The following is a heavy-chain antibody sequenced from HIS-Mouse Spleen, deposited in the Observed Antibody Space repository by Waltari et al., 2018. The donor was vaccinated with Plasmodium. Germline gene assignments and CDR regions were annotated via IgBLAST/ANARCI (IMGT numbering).Heavy chain of an antibody. Sequence: QLQLQESGPGLVKPSETLSLTCTVSGGSISSSSYYWGWIRQPPGKGLEWIGSIYYSGSTYYTTSLKSRVTISVDTSKNQFSLKLSSVTAADTAVYYCARDRITGTSYFDYWGQGTLVTVSS. CDR1: GGSISSSSYY. D-gene: IGHD1-7*01. V-gene: IGHV4-39*07. J-gene: IGHJ4*02. CDR3: ARDRITGTSYFDY. CDR2: IYYSGST.